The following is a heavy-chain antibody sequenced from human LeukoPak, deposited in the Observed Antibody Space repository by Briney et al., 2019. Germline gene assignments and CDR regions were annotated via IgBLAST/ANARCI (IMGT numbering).Heavy chain of an antibody. CDR1: GGSFSGYN. D-gene: IGHD2-21*02. Sequence: SETLSLTCAVYGGSFSGYNWSWIRQPPGKGLEWIGEINHGGGANYNPSLKNRVSISIDTSKKQFSLKLSSVTAADTAVYYCASRYCSGVDCYSWFDPWGQGTLVTVSS. J-gene: IGHJ5*02. CDR3: ASRYCSGVDCYSWFDP. V-gene: IGHV4-34*01. CDR2: INHGGGA.